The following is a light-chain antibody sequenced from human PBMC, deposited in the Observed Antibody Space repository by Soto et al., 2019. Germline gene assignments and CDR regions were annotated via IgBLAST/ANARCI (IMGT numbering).Light chain of an antibody. V-gene: IGKV3-15*01. CDR1: QSISSN. CDR2: DAF. Sequence: EILMTQSPATLSVSPGERATLSCRASQSISSNLAWYHHKPGQAPRLLIYDAFTRATGIPARFSGNGSGTEFTLTIGSLQSEDFAVYYCQQYNSWAETFGQGTKVDIK. CDR3: QQYNSWAET. J-gene: IGKJ1*01.